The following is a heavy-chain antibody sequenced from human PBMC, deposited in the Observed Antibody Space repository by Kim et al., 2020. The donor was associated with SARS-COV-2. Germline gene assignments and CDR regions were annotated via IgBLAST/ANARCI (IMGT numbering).Heavy chain of an antibody. J-gene: IGHJ3*02. CDR3: ARLSPYYDILTGYYPDAFDI. CDR2: IYYSGST. V-gene: IGHV4-39*01. Sequence: SETLSLTCTVSGGSISSSSYYWGWIRQPPGKGLEWIGSIYYSGSTYYNPSLKSRVTISVDTSNNQFSLKLSSVTAADTAVYYCARLSPYYDILTGYYPDAFDIWGQGTMVTVSS. CDR1: GGSISSSSYY. D-gene: IGHD3-9*01.